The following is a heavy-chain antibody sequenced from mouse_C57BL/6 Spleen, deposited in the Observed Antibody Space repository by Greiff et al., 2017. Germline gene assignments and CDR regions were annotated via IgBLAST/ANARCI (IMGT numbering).Heavy chain of an antibody. Sequence: EVKLQESGPGMVKPSQSLSLTCTVTGYSITSGYDWHWIRHFPGNKLEWMGYISYSGSTNYNPSLKSRISITHDTSKNHFFLKLNSVTTEDTATYYCASYDYGLFAYWGQGTLVTVSA. CDR2: ISYSGST. CDR3: ASYDYGLFAY. D-gene: IGHD2-4*01. V-gene: IGHV3-1*01. J-gene: IGHJ3*01. CDR1: GYSITSGYD.